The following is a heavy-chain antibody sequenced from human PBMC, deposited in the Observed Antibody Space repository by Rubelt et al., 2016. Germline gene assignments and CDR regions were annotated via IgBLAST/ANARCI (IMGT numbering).Heavy chain of an antibody. CDR2: INTNTGNP. J-gene: IGHJ4*02. CDR3: ARGMRWFGENY. V-gene: IGHV7-4-1*02. Sequence: QVQLVQSGAEVKKPGASVKVSCKVSGYTLTELSMHWVRQASGKGLEWMGWINTNTGNPTYAQGFTGRLVFSLDTSVSTAYLQISSLKAEDTAVYYCARGMRWFGENYWGQGTLVTVSS. D-gene: IGHD3-10*01. CDR1: GYTLTELS.